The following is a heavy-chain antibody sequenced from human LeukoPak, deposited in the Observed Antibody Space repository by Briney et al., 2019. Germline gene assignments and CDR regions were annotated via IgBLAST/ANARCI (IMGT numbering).Heavy chain of an antibody. Sequence: PSEILSLTCAVYVGSFSGYYWSWIRHPPGKGREWIGEINHSGSTNYNPSLKSRVTISVDTSKNQFSLKLSSVTAADTAVYYCATCSGWYIGMDVWGQGTTVTVSS. V-gene: IGHV4-34*01. CDR3: ATCSGWYIGMDV. D-gene: IGHD6-19*01. CDR2: INHSGST. CDR1: VGSFSGYY. J-gene: IGHJ6*02.